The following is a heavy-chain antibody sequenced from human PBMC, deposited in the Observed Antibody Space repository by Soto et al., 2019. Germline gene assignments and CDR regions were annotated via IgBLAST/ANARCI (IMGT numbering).Heavy chain of an antibody. CDR2: TYYKSKWNN. CDR3: TGITWFRGMDV. J-gene: IGHJ6*02. V-gene: IGHV6-1*01. Sequence: SQTLSLTFVISGDSVSSNSSGWNWIRQSPSRGLEWLGRTYYKSKWNNDYALSVKSRITINPDTSKNQFSLHLYSVTPEDTAVYYCTGITWFRGMDVWGQGTPMTVYS. CDR1: GDSVSSNSSG. D-gene: IGHD3-10*01.